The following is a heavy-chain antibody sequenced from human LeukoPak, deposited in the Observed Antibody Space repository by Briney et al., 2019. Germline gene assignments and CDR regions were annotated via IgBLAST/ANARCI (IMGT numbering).Heavy chain of an antibody. CDR1: GFTFSNYA. Sequence: GGSLRLSCAASGFTFSNYAMSWVRQAPGKGLEWVSGSGGSTYYADSVKGRFTISRDNSKSTLYLQMNSLRAEDTAVYYCAKAPLYIVVIPAATSFDYWGQGTLVTVSS. V-gene: IGHV3-23*01. CDR2: SGGST. J-gene: IGHJ4*02. CDR3: AKAPLYIVVIPAATSFDY. D-gene: IGHD2-2*01.